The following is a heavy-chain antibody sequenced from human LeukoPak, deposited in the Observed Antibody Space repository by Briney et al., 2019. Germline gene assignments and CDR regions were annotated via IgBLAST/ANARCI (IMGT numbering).Heavy chain of an antibody. CDR1: GYTFTSYG. Sequence: GASVKVSCKTPGYTFTSYGVSWVRQAPGQGLEWMGWIGTHNGNTNYAQKFQGRVIMTTDTSTSTAYMELMSLRSDDTAVFYCARDGSGGGGYFDYWGQGTLVIVSS. CDR3: ARDGSGGGGYFDY. V-gene: IGHV1-18*01. J-gene: IGHJ4*02. CDR2: IGTHNGNT. D-gene: IGHD6-19*01.